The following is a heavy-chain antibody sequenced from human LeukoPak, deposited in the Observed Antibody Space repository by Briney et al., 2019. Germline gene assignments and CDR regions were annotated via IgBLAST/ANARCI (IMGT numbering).Heavy chain of an antibody. CDR3: ARDEFDGVCY. V-gene: IGHV4-30-2*01. J-gene: IGHJ4*02. CDR1: GGSISSGGYY. D-gene: IGHD2-8*01. CDR2: IYHSGST. Sequence: KPSQTLSLTCTVSGGSISSGGYYWSWIRQPPGKGLEWIGYIYHSGSTYYNPSLKSRVTISVDRSKNQFSLKLSSVTAADTAVYYCARDEFDGVCYWGQGTLVTVSS.